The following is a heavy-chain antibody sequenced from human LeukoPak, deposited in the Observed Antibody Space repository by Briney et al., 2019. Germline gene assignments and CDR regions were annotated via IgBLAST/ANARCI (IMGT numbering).Heavy chain of an antibody. Sequence: PSQTLSLTCAVSGGSISSGGYSWSWIRQPPGKGLEWIGYIYHSGSTYYNPSLKSRVTISVDTSKNQFSLMLDSVAAADTAVYYCVRHAGGTSLFGPWGQGTLVTVSS. D-gene: IGHD6-13*01. CDR2: IYHSGST. J-gene: IGHJ5*02. CDR1: GGSISSGGYS. CDR3: VRHAGGTSLFGP. V-gene: IGHV4-30-2*03.